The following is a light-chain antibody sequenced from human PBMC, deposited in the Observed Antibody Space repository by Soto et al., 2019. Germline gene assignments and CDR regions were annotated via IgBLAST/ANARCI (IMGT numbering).Light chain of an antibody. J-gene: IGKJ1*01. CDR3: QQYVSSPWA. CDR1: QSLSSTY. V-gene: IGKV3-20*01. Sequence: EIVRTHSPATLSVSPGDIATLSCRASQSLSSTYLAWYQQKPGQAPRLLIYGASRRATGIPDRFTGSGSGTDFTLTISRLEPEDFAVYYCQQYVSSPWAFGQGTKVDIK. CDR2: GAS.